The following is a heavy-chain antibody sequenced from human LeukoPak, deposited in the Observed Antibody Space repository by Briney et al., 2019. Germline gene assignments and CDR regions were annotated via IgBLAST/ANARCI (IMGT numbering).Heavy chain of an antibody. CDR3: AAGTAADF. D-gene: IGHD6-13*01. CDR1: GLPFSDYY. Sequence: GVSLRLSCVVSGLPFSDYYMNWIRQAPGKGLEWISYISSTSSYTDYADSVKGRFTISRDNAQSTLFLQMNSLRVEDTAVYYCAAGTAADFWGQGTRVAVSS. J-gene: IGHJ4*02. V-gene: IGHV3-11*03. CDR2: ISSTSSYT.